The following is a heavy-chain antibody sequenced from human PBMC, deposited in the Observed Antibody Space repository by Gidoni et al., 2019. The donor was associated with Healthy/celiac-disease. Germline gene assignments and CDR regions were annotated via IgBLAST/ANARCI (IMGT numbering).Heavy chain of an antibody. CDR1: GYTFTSYA. CDR3: AREPVPAASDAFDI. Sequence: QVQLVQSGSELKKPGASVQVSCKASGYTFTSYAMNWVRQAPGQGLEWMGWINTNTGNPTYAQCFTGLFVFSLDTSVSTAYLQISSLKAEDTAVYYCAREPVPAASDAFDIWGQGTMVTVSS. V-gene: IGHV7-4-1*02. D-gene: IGHD2-2*01. J-gene: IGHJ3*02. CDR2: INTNTGNP.